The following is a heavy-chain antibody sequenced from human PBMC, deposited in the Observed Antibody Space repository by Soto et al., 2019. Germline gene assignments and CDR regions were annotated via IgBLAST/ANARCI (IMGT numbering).Heavy chain of an antibody. Sequence: GGSLRLSCAASGFTFNTYAMHWVRQAPGKGLELVAIISYDGSNKYYGESVKGRFTISRDNSKNTLYLQMNSLRAEDTAVYYCAKDWSIVVVPAAIRGWFDPWGQGTLVTVSS. CDR3: AKDWSIVVVPAAIRGWFDP. CDR2: ISYDGSNK. D-gene: IGHD2-2*02. CDR1: GFTFNTYA. V-gene: IGHV3-30-3*01. J-gene: IGHJ5*02.